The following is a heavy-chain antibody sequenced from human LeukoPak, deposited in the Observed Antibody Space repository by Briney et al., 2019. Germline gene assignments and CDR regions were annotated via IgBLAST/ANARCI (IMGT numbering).Heavy chain of an antibody. Sequence: SETLSLTCTVSGVFMRNYYWSWIRQPPGKGLEWIGHINSIGSTKYNPSLKSRVTMSVDTTKNQFSLKLSSVTAADTAVYFCARTPIYYYDNSGYYNWGQGTLVTVSS. D-gene: IGHD3-22*01. CDR1: GVFMRNYY. J-gene: IGHJ4*02. CDR3: ARTPIYYYDNSGYYN. V-gene: IGHV4-4*07. CDR2: INSIGST.